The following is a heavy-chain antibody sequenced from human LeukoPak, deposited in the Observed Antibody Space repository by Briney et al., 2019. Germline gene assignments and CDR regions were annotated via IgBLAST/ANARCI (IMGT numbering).Heavy chain of an antibody. CDR2: ISSSGSTI. CDR3: ARVLYDYVWGSYRYLYAFDI. Sequence: GGSLRLSCAASGFTFSDYYMSWIRQAPGKGLEWVSYISSSGSTIYYADSVEGRFTISRDNAKNSLYLQMNSLRAEDTAVYYCARVLYDYVWGSYRYLYAFDIWGQGTMVTVSS. CDR1: GFTFSDYY. D-gene: IGHD3-16*02. V-gene: IGHV3-11*04. J-gene: IGHJ3*02.